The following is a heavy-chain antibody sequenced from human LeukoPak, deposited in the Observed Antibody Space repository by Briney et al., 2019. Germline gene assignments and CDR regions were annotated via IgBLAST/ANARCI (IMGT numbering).Heavy chain of an antibody. J-gene: IGHJ1*01. V-gene: IGHV4-39*01. CDR3: ARQKITTSDH. CDR1: GGSISSSSHY. CDR2: IYYSGST. D-gene: IGHD3-22*01. Sequence: PSETLSLTCTVSGGSISSSSHYWGWIRQPPGRGLEWIGSIYYSGSTYYNPSLKSRVTISVDTSKNQFSLRLSSVTAADTAVYFCARQKITTSDHWGQGTLVTVSS.